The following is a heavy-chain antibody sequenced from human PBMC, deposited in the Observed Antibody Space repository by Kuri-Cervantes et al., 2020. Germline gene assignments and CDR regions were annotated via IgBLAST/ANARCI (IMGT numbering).Heavy chain of an antibody. D-gene: IGHD6-13*01. J-gene: IGHJ4*02. V-gene: IGHV1-18*01. Sequence: ASVKVSCKASGYTFTSYGISWVRQAPGQGLEWMGWISAYNGDTNYAQKLQGRVTMTTDTSTSTAYMELSNLRSYDTAVYYCARDSGSSWYLDYWGRGTLVTVSS. CDR3: ARDSGSSWYLDY. CDR2: ISAYNGDT. CDR1: GYTFTSYG.